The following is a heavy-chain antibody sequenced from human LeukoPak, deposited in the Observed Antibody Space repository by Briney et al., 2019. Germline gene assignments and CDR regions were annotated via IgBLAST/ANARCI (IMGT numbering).Heavy chain of an antibody. CDR1: GGTFSSYA. D-gene: IGHD1-26*01. V-gene: IGHV1-69*04. CDR2: IIPIFGIA. Sequence: ASVKVSCKASGGTFSSYAISWVRQAPGQGLEWMGRIIPIFGIANYAQKFQGRVTTTADKSTSTAYMELSSLRSEDTAVYYCARDEGGLFDPWGQGTLVTVSS. J-gene: IGHJ5*02. CDR3: ARDEGGLFDP.